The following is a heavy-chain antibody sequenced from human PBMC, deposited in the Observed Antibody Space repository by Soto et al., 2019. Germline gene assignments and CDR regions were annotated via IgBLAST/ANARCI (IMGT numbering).Heavy chain of an antibody. Sequence: SETLSLTCTVSGGSISSGGYYWSWIRQHPGKGLEWIGYIYYSGSTYYNPSLKSRVTISVDTSKNQFSLKLSSVTAADTAVYYCARDGGDYVWGSYSYSIGGMDVWGQGTTVTVS. J-gene: IGHJ6*02. V-gene: IGHV4-31*03. D-gene: IGHD3-16*02. CDR3: ARDGGDYVWGSYSYSIGGMDV. CDR1: GGSISSGGYY. CDR2: IYYSGST.